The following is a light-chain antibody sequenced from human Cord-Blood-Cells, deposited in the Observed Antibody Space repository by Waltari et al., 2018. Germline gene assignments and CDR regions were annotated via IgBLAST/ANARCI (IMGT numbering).Light chain of an antibody. CDR2: AAS. J-gene: IGKJ1*01. CDR1: QSISSY. CDR3: QQGYSTPT. Sequence: DIQMTQSPSSLFASRGDRVTITCRASQSISSYLNWYQQKPGKAPKLLIYAASSLQSGVPSRFSGSGSGTDFTLTISSLQPEDFATYFCQQGYSTPTFGQGTKVEIK. V-gene: IGKV1-39*01.